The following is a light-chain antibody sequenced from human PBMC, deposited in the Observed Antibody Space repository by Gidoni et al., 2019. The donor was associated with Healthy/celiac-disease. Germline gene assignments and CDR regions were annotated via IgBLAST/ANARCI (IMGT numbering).Light chain of an antibody. V-gene: IGLV2-14*01. CDR2: EVT. CDR3: TSFTSTFTYV. Sequence: QSALTQPASVSGSPGQSITFSCTGTSSDIGRYNHVSWYQQHPGKAPKLLIYEVTYRPSGVSRRCSGSKSGNSASLTISGLQAEDEGDYYCTSFTSTFTYVFGTGTRVTVL. CDR1: SSDIGRYNH. J-gene: IGLJ1*01.